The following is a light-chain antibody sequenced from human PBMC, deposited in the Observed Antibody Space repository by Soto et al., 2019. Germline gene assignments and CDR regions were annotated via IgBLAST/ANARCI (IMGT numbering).Light chain of an antibody. CDR2: DAS. V-gene: IGKV1-5*01. CDR3: QQYNSYWT. J-gene: IGKJ1*01. Sequence: DIRMTQSPSTLSASVGDRVTITCRASKSISSWLAWYQQKPGKAPRVLIYDASSLAGGVPSRFSGGGSGTEFTLTISSLQPDDFATYYCQQYNSYWTFGQGTMVEIK. CDR1: KSISSW.